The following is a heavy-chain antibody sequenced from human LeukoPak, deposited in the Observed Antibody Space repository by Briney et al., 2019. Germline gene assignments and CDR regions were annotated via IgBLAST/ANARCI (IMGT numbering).Heavy chain of an antibody. Sequence: PGGSLRLSCAASGITFSDAWMSWVRQVPGKGLEWIALLKSKTDGNTSDSAAPVKGRFSVSRNDAENTLFLQMDSLKIDDTAVYNGIANLDYWGQGTLGTVSS. CDR2: LKSKTDGNTS. D-gene: IGHD1-1*01. CDR3: IANLDY. CDR1: GITFSDAW. J-gene: IGHJ4*02. V-gene: IGHV3-15*01.